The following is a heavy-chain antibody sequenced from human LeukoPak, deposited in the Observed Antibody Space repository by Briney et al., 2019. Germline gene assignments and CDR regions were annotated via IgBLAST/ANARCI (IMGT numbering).Heavy chain of an antibody. CDR2: ISAYNGNT. V-gene: IGHV1-18*01. CDR3: ARDYYYYGSGSYYSGISDP. J-gene: IGHJ5*02. Sequence: ASVKVSCKASGYTFTSHGISWVRQAPGQGLEWMGWISAYNGNTNYAQKLQGRVTMTTDTSTSTAYMELRSLRSDDTAVYYCARDYYYYGSGSYYSGISDPWGQGTLVTVSS. D-gene: IGHD3-10*01. CDR1: GYTFTSHG.